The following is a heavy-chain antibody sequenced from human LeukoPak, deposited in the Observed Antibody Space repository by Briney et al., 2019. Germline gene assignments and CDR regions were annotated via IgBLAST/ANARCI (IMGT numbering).Heavy chain of an antibody. CDR1: GFTFSSYA. Sequence: GGSLRLSCAASGFTFSSYAMSWVRQAPGKGLDWVSAISGRGGSTYYADSVKGRFTISRDNSKNTLYLQMNSLRAEDTAEYYCAKILNYFDSIYAFDMWGQGTMVTVSS. V-gene: IGHV3-23*01. D-gene: IGHD3-22*01. J-gene: IGHJ3*02. CDR3: AKILNYFDSIYAFDM. CDR2: ISGRGGST.